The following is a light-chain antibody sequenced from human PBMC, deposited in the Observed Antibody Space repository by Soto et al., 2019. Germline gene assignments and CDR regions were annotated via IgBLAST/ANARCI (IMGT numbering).Light chain of an antibody. V-gene: IGKV1-5*03. J-gene: IGKJ2*01. CDR3: QQYNSYPYT. CDR1: QSMSSW. Sequence: DIEMTQSPSTLSVSVGDRVTITCRASQSMSSWLAWYQQKPGKAPNLLIYKASSLESGVPSRFSGSGSGTEFTLTISSLQPDDFATYYCQQYNSYPYTFGQGTKLEIK. CDR2: KAS.